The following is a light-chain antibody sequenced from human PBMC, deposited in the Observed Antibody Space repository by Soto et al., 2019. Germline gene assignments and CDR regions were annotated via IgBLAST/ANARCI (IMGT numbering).Light chain of an antibody. CDR3: QQRSNWPIT. Sequence: EIVLTQSPGTLCLSPGERATLSCRASQSVRSSYLAWYQQKPGQAPRLLIYGASSRATGIPDRFSGSGSGTDFTLTISSLEPEDFAVYYCQQRSNWPITFGQGTRLEI. CDR2: GAS. J-gene: IGKJ5*01. CDR1: QSVRSSY. V-gene: IGKV3D-20*02.